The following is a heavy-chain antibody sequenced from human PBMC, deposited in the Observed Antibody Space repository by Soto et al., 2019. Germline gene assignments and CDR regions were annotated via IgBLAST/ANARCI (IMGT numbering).Heavy chain of an antibody. D-gene: IGHD2-2*01. CDR2: IIPILGIA. Sequence: QGLEWMGRIIPILGIANYAQKFQGRVTITADKSTSTAYMELSSLRSEDTAVYYCARGWYQLLLRWPPGSNYYFSGMDVWGQGSTVT. J-gene: IGHJ6*01. V-gene: IGHV1-69*04. CDR3: ARGWYQLLLRWPPGSNYYFSGMDV.